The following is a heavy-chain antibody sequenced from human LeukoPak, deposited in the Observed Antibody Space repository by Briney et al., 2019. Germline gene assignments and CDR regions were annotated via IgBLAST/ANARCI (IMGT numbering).Heavy chain of an antibody. D-gene: IGHD2-2*01. V-gene: IGHV1-69*06. CDR1: GGTFSSYA. J-gene: IGHJ5*02. CDR2: IIPIFGTA. Sequence: SVKVSCKASGGTFSSYAISWVRQAPGQGLEWMGGIIPIFGTANYAQKFQGRVTITADKSTSTAYMELRSLRSDDTAVYYCARVLCSSTSCNWFDPWGQGTLVTVSS. CDR3: ARVLCSSTSCNWFDP.